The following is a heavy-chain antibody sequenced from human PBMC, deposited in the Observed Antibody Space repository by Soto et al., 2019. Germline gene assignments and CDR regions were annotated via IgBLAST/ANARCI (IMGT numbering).Heavy chain of an antibody. CDR3: ASSGYSSSWEFDY. CDR2: IYSGGST. J-gene: IGHJ4*02. Sequence: EVQLVESGGGLVQPGGSLRLSCATSGFTVSSNYMSWVRQAPGKGLEWVSIIYSGGSTYYADSVKGRFTISRDNSKNTLYLQMNSLRAEDTAVYYCASSGYSSSWEFDYWGQGTLVSVSS. CDR1: GFTVSSNY. V-gene: IGHV3-66*01. D-gene: IGHD6-13*01.